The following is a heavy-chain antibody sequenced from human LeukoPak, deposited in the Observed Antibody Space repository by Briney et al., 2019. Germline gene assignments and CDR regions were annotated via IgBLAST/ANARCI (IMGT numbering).Heavy chain of an antibody. CDR2: VYDIGST. Sequence: SETLSLTCTVSGGSIGSHYWTWIRQTPGKGLEWIGYVYDIGSTKYNPSLKSRVTISVDTSKNQFSLRLSSVTAADTAVYYCAKGAGPPWFDPWGQGTLVTVSS. D-gene: IGHD6-19*01. CDR3: AKGAGPPWFDP. CDR1: GGSIGSHY. J-gene: IGHJ5*02. V-gene: IGHV4-59*11.